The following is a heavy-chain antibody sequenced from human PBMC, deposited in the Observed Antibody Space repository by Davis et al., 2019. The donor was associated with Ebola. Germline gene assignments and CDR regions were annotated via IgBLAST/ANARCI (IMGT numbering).Heavy chain of an antibody. Sequence: PGGSLRLSCAASGFTFSSYDMHRVRQVTGKGLEWVSAIGTAGATYYPGPVKGRSTISRENAENSLYLQMNSLRAGDTAVYYCARAHFGRSSFDYWGQGTLVTVSS. D-gene: IGHD6-6*01. V-gene: IGHV3-13*01. CDR2: IGTAGAT. J-gene: IGHJ4*02. CDR1: GFTFSSYD. CDR3: ARAHFGRSSFDY.